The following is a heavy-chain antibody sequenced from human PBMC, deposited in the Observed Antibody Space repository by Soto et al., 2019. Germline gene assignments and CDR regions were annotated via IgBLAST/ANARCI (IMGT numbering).Heavy chain of an antibody. Sequence: GGSLRLSCAASGFTFTRYSMNWVRQAPGKGLEWGSSISSTTNYIYYGDSMKGRFTISRDNAKNSLYLEMNSLRAEDTAVYYCARESEDLTSNFDYWGQGTLVTVS. J-gene: IGHJ4*02. CDR3: ARESEDLTSNFDY. CDR1: GFTFTRYS. V-gene: IGHV3-21*06. CDR2: ISSTTNYI.